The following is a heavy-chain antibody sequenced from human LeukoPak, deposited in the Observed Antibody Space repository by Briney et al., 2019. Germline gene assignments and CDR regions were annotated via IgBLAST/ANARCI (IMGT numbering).Heavy chain of an antibody. Sequence: ASVKVSCKASGYTFTGYYMHWVRQAPGQGLEWMGWINPNSGGTNYAQKFQGRVTMTRDTSISTAYMELSRLRSEDTAVYYCATRGYSHGTSYYYYYGMDVWGQGTTVTVSS. D-gene: IGHD5-18*01. CDR2: INPNSGGT. V-gene: IGHV1-2*02. CDR3: ATRGYSHGTSYYYYYGMDV. J-gene: IGHJ6*02. CDR1: GYTFTGYY.